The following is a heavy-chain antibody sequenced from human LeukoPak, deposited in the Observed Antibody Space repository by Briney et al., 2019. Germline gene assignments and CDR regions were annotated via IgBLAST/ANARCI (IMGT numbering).Heavy chain of an antibody. CDR3: ARIGGSYYPFDY. V-gene: IGHV4-59*01. J-gene: IGHJ4*02. Sequence: PSETLSLTCTVSGVSISSYYGSWIRQPPGKGLEWIGYIYHTGSSNYKPSLKSRVTISVDTSKNQFSLKLSSVTAADTAVYYCARIGGSYYPFDYWGQGALVTVSS. CDR2: IYHTGSS. D-gene: IGHD1-26*01. CDR1: GVSISSYY.